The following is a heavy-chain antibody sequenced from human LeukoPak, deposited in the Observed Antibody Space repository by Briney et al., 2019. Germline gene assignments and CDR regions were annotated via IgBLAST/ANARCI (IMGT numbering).Heavy chain of an antibody. V-gene: IGHV4-59*01. CDR2: IYYSGST. Sequence: SETLSLTCTVSGGSISSYYWSWIRQPPGKGLEWIGYIYYSGSTNYNPSLKSRVTISVDTSKNQFSLKLSSVTAADTAMYYCARRRQWLDLDCWGQGTLVTVSS. CDR3: ARRRQWLDLDC. CDR1: GGSISSYY. D-gene: IGHD6-19*01. J-gene: IGHJ4*02.